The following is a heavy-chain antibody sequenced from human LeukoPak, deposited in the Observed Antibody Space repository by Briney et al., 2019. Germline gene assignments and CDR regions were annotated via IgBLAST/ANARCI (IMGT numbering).Heavy chain of an antibody. J-gene: IGHJ5*02. CDR3: ARDGFRYFGSGSYVGSWFDP. D-gene: IGHD3-10*01. Sequence: ASVKVSCKASGYTFTNYGISWVRQAPGQGLEWMGWISVYNGNTNYAQKFQGRVTMTTDTSTSTAYMELRSLRSDDTAVYYCARDGFRYFGSGSYVGSWFDPWGQGTLVTVSS. CDR2: ISVYNGNT. CDR1: GYTFTNYG. V-gene: IGHV1-18*01.